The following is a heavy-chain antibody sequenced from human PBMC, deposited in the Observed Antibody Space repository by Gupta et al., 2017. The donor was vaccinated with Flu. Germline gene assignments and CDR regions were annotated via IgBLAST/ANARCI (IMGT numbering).Heavy chain of an antibody. Sequence: EVQLVESGGGLVQPGGSLRLSCAASGFTFSSYEMNWVRQAPGKGLEWVSYISSSGSTIYYADSVKGRFTISRDNAKNSLYLQMNSLRAEDTAVYYCARDSSSWSGVGYWGQGTLVTVSS. D-gene: IGHD6-13*01. V-gene: IGHV3-48*03. CDR2: ISSSGSTI. CDR1: GFTFSSYE. CDR3: ARDSSSWSGVGY. J-gene: IGHJ4*02.